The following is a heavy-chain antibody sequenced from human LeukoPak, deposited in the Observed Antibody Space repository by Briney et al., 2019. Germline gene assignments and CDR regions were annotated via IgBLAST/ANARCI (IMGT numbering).Heavy chain of an antibody. CDR2: IIPIFGTA. J-gene: IGHJ3*02. CDR1: GGTFSSYA. Sequence: GASVKVSCKASGGTFSSYAISWVRQAPGQGLEWMGGIIPIFGTANYAQKFQGRVTITADESTSTAYMEPSSLRSEDTAVYYCARDLSVDTAMGDPGDAFDIWGQGTMVTVSS. V-gene: IGHV1-69*13. CDR3: ARDLSVDTAMGDPGDAFDI. D-gene: IGHD5-18*01.